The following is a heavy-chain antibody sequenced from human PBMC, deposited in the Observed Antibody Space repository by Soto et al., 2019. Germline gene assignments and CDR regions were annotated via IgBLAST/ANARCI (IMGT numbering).Heavy chain of an antibody. V-gene: IGHV4-61*01. Sequence: LSLTCTVSGGAFKIVSYSWSWIRQPPGKGLEWIGYVYHTGRTRYNPSLKSRVSISMDTSKNQFSLNLDSVTAADTAVYFCARDFAYFDSWGKGTLVTVSS. CDR3: ARDFAYFDS. CDR1: GGAFKIVSYS. CDR2: VYHTGRT. J-gene: IGHJ4*02. D-gene: IGHD3-3*01.